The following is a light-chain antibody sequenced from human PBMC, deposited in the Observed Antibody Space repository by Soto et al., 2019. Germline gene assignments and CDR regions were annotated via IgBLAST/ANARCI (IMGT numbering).Light chain of an antibody. CDR2: DNN. CDR3: ASWDDSLNGLL. Sequence: QSVLTQPPSASGTPGQRVTISCSGSSSNIGINAVNWYQQLPGTAPKLLMYDNNQWPSGVPDRVSGSKSGTSASLAISGLQSDDEADYYCASWDDSLNGLLFGTGTKLTVL. J-gene: IGLJ1*01. V-gene: IGLV1-44*01. CDR1: SSNIGINA.